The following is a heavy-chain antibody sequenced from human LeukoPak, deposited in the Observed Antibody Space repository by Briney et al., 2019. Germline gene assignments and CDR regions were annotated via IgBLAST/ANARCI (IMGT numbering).Heavy chain of an antibody. J-gene: IGHJ6*03. CDR2: IYYSGST. CDR1: GGSISSYY. CDR3: AVGYCSSASCLPGGHYYYYMDV. Sequence: SETLSLTCTVSGGSISSYYWSWIRQPPGKGLEWLGYIYYSGSTNYNPSLKSRVTISVDRSKNQFSLKLSSVTAADTAVYFCAVGYCSSASCLPGGHYYYYMDVWGKGTTVTVSS. D-gene: IGHD2-2*01. V-gene: IGHV4-59*08.